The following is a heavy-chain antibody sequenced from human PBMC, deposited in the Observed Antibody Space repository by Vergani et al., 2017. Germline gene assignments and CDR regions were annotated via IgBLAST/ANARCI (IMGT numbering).Heavy chain of an antibody. CDR2: INTNTGNP. J-gene: IGHJ4*02. V-gene: IGHV7-4-1*02. CDR3: ARDPRVREAPGGRFEY. D-gene: IGHD3-10*01. CDR1: GYTFTTHA. Sequence: QVQLVQSGSELKKPGASVKVSCKASGYTFTTHAMNWVRQAPGQGLEWMGWINTNTGNPTYAPGFTGRFVFSLDTSVSTTYLHISSLEPEDTAVYYCARDPRVREAPGGRFEYWGQGTLVTVSS.